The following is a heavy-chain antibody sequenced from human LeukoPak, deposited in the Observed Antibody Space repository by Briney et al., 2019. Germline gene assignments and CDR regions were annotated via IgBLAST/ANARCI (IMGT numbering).Heavy chain of an antibody. V-gene: IGHV4-39*02. D-gene: IGHD1-26*01. CDR2: IYYSGSI. CDR3: ARVYSGSYSPFDY. J-gene: IGHJ4*02. CDR1: GGSISSSSYY. Sequence: SETLSLTCTVSGGSISSSSYYWGWIRQPPGKGLEWIGSIYYSGSIYYNPSLKSRVTISVHTSKNHFSLKLSSVTAADTAVYYCARVYSGSYSPFDYWGQGTLVTVSS.